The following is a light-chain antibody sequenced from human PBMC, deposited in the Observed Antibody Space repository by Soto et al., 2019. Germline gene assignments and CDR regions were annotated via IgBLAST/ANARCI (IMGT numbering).Light chain of an antibody. Sequence: EIVMTQSPATLSASPGETVTLSCRASQSVRTNLAWYQHKPGQSPRLLIYGASKRATGLPARFSGSGSGTEFTLTISSLQSEDFAVYYCQQYNDNWPTFGQGTKVEIK. CDR2: GAS. CDR1: QSVRTN. V-gene: IGKV3-15*01. CDR3: QQYNDNWPT. J-gene: IGKJ1*01.